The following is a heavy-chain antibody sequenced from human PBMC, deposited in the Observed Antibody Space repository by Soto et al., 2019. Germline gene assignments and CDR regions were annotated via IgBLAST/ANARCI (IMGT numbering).Heavy chain of an antibody. J-gene: IGHJ1*01. CDR1: GGTLSTSKYY. D-gene: IGHD1-26*01. CDR2: IFHTGIT. CDR3: VSDTYSHYSGGFYRYF. V-gene: IGHV4-61*01. Sequence: TRSHTRTCSGGTLSTSKYYWTWIRHSTRKGLEWLGYIFHTGITKYNPPLESRISLSLDTSKNQFSLKLRSMTAADTAVYFCVSDTYSHYSGGFYRYF.